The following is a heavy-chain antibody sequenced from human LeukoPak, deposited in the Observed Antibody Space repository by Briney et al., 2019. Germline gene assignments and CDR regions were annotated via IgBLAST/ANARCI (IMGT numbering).Heavy chain of an antibody. J-gene: IGHJ5*02. Sequence: PGXXLRLSCAASGFTFSSYSMNWVRQAPGKGLEWVSSISSSSSYIYYADSVKGRFTISRDNAKNSLYLQMNSLRAEDTAVYYCARGHCSSTSCYGWFDPWGQGTLVTVSS. V-gene: IGHV3-21*01. D-gene: IGHD2-2*01. CDR3: ARGHCSSTSCYGWFDP. CDR2: ISSSSSYI. CDR1: GFTFSSYS.